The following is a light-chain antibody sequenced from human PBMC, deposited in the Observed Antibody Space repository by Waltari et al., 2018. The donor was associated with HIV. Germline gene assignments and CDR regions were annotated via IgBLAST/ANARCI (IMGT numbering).Light chain of an antibody. V-gene: IGKV1-39*01. CDR2: ETS. CDR1: GNIKTY. J-gene: IGKJ4*01. CDR3: QQSYSSPYT. Sequence: DIQMTPSPSSLSASVGARVSLTCRASGNIKTYLSWYQQRPGRAPSLLIFETSTLETGDPSWCSGSGSGTHFSLTISNLQPHDFATYCCQQSYSSPYTFGGGTRVQI.